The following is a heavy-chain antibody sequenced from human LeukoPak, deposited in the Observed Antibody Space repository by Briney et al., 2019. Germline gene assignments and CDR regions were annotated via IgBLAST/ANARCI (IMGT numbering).Heavy chain of an antibody. CDR1: GGSISSYY. V-gene: IGHV4-59*01. CDR3: ARDFWSGHLRWFDP. D-gene: IGHD3-3*01. CDR2: IYYSGST. J-gene: IGHJ5*02. Sequence: SQTLSPTCTVSGGSISSYYWSWIRQPPGKGLEWIGYIYYSGSTNYNPSLKSRVTISVDTSKNQFSLKLSSVTAADTAVYYCARDFWSGHLRWFDPWGQGTLVTVSS.